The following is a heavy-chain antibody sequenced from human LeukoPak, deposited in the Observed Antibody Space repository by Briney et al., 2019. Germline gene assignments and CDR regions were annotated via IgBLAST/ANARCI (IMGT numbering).Heavy chain of an antibody. CDR3: ASWGIAAADSDY. D-gene: IGHD6-13*01. Sequence: ASVKVSCKASRYTFTSYDINWVRQTTGQGLEWMGWMNPNSGNTGYAQKFQGRVTMTRNTSISTAYMELSSLRSEDTAVYYCASWGIAAADSDYWGQGTLVTVSS. J-gene: IGHJ4*02. CDR1: RYTFTSYD. CDR2: MNPNSGNT. V-gene: IGHV1-8*01.